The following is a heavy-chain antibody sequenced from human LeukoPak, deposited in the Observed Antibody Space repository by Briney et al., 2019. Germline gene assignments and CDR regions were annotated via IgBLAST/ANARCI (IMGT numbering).Heavy chain of an antibody. Sequence: SETLSLTCTVSGGSISSYYWSWIRQPAGKGLEWIGRIYTSGSTHYNPSLKSRVTMSVDTSKNQFSLKLSSVTAADTAVYYCARDLYYYDSSGYYYRSGNWYFDLWGRGTLVTVSS. CDR2: IYTSGST. CDR1: GGSISSYY. CDR3: ARDLYYYDSSGYYYRSGNWYFDL. V-gene: IGHV4-4*07. D-gene: IGHD3-22*01. J-gene: IGHJ2*01.